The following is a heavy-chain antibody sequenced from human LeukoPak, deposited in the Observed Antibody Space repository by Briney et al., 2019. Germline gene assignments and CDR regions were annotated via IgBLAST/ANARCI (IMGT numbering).Heavy chain of an antibody. J-gene: IGHJ4*02. CDR3: ARDSLRGAYYYDSSGYRDY. CDR1: GYTFTSYG. Sequence: ASVKVSCKASGYTFTSYGISWVRQAPGQGLEWMGWISAYNGNTNYAQKFQDRVTMTRDTSTSTAYMELRSLRSDDTAVYYCARDSLRGAYYYDSSGYRDYWGQGTLVTVSS. D-gene: IGHD3-22*01. V-gene: IGHV1-18*01. CDR2: ISAYNGNT.